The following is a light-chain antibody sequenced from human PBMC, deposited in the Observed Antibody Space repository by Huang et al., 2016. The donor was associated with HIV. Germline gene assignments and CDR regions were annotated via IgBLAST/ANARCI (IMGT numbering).Light chain of an antibody. CDR2: DTS. V-gene: IGKV3-11*01. CDR1: QSVGNY. CDR3: QQRSSGVT. Sequence: IVLTQSPATLSWYPGERVTLSCRASQSVGNYIAWYQQHPGQSPKLLIYDTSNRATGTPGRCSGSGSGTDFTLTISRLQSEDFAVYYCQQRSSGVTFGGGTKVQVK. J-gene: IGKJ4*01.